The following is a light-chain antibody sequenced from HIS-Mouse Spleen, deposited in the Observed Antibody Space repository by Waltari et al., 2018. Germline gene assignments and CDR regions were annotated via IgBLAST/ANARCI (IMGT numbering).Light chain of an antibody. CDR2: RNN. J-gene: IGLJ2*01. Sequence: QSVLTQPPSASGTPGQRVTISCSGSSSNLGSNYVYWYQQLPGTAPKLLIYRNNQRPSGVPDRFSGSKSGTSASLAISGLRSEDEADYYCAAWDDSLKGVFGGGTKLTVL. V-gene: IGLV1-47*01. CDR3: AAWDDSLKGV. CDR1: SSNLGSNY.